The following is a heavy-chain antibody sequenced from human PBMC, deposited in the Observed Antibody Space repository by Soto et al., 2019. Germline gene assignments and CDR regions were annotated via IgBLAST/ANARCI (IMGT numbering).Heavy chain of an antibody. CDR2: ISSSGSTI. D-gene: IGHD5-12*01. Sequence: PGGSLRLSCAASGFTFSDYYMSWIRQAPGKGLEWVSYISSSGSTIYYADSVKGRFTISRDNAKNSLYLQMNSLRAEDTAVYCCARVEYGLRLGTYFDYWGQGTLVTVSS. CDR1: GFTFSDYY. CDR3: ARVEYGLRLGTYFDY. J-gene: IGHJ4*02. V-gene: IGHV3-11*01.